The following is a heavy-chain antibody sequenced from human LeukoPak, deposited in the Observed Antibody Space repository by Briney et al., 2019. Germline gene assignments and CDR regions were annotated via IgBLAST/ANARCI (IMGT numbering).Heavy chain of an antibody. J-gene: IGHJ4*02. D-gene: IGHD6-6*01. CDR2: ISYDGSNK. CDR1: GLTFSNYA. V-gene: IGHV3-30*01. CDR3: ARQYSSSYTIDY. Sequence: GGSLRLFCAASGLTFSNYAMHWVRQAPGKGLEWVALISYDGSNKYYADSVKGRFSISRDNPKNTLYLQMNSLRAEDTAVYYCARQYSSSYTIDYWGQGTLVTVSS.